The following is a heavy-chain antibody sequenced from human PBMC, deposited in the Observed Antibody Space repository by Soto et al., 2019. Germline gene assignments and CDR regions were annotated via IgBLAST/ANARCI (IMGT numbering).Heavy chain of an antibody. Sequence: ASVKVSCKASGYSFTSYDISRVRQAPGQGIDWMGWITTYNGNTKYAQDLQGRVTMTTDTSTSTAYTELRSLRSDDTAVYYCARFRGAVDSTSYFYYCMVVGGQRTTFTISS. CDR2: ITTYNGNT. J-gene: IGHJ6*02. D-gene: IGHD1-26*01. V-gene: IGHV1-18*04. CDR3: ARFRGAVDSTSYFYYCMVV. CDR1: GYSFTSYD.